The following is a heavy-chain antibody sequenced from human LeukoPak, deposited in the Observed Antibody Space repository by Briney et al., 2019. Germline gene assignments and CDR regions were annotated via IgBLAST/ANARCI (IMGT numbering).Heavy chain of an antibody. J-gene: IGHJ5*01. D-gene: IGHD1-7*01. CDR1: GYTFTSYY. Sequence: ASVKVSCKASGYTFTSYYMHWVRQAPGQGLEWMGIINPSGGSTSYAQKFQGRVTMTRDMSTSTVYMELSSLRSDDTAVYYCAQGNYGGRFDSWGQGTLVTVSS. CDR2: INPSGGST. CDR3: AQGNYGGRFDS. V-gene: IGHV1-46*03.